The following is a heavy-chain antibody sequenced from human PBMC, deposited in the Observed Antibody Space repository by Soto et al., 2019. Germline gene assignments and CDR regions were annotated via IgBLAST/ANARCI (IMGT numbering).Heavy chain of an antibody. CDR3: ARGSALKPIDY. Sequence: SETQSLTCAVYGGTFRGYDWSWIRQPPGKGLEWIGEINHSGSTNYNPSLKSRVTISVDTSKNQFSLKLSSVTAADTAVYYCARGSALKPIDYWGQGTLVTVSS. CDR2: INHSGST. J-gene: IGHJ4*02. CDR1: GGTFRGYD. V-gene: IGHV4-34*01.